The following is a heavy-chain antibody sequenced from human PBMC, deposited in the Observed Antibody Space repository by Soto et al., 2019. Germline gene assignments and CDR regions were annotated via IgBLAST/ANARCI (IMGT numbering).Heavy chain of an antibody. V-gene: IGHV1-69*18. J-gene: IGHJ3*02. Sequence: QAQLVQSGAEVKKPGSSGNGSCTASGGTFTRNAINWVRQAPGQGLEWMGRIIPLIGTTNYAQKFQGRVTINADDPMSLAYIELTSVRSDDTAIYYCATDRGTYSGEPFDIWGKGTLVTVAS. CDR1: GGTFTRNA. CDR3: ATDRGTYSGEPFDI. CDR2: IIPLIGTT. D-gene: IGHD1-26*01.